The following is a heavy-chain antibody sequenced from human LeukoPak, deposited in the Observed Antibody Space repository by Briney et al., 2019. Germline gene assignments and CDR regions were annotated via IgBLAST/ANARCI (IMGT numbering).Heavy chain of an antibody. D-gene: IGHD6-19*01. V-gene: IGHV3-66*02. CDR3: AKDISLSSADYYFDY. CDR2: IYGGEST. Sequence: GGSLRLSCAASGLSVSNNYLNWVRQAPGKGLEWLAVIYGGESTYYSDSVKGRFTISRDNSKNTLYLQMNSLRAEDTAVYYCAKDISLSSADYYFDYWGQGTLVTVSS. CDR1: GLSVSNNY. J-gene: IGHJ4*02.